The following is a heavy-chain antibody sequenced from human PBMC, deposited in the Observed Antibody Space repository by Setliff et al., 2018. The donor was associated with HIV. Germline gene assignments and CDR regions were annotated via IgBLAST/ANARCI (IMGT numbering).Heavy chain of an antibody. CDR1: GFTVTTYW. CDR3: ARSHYDSRGYYYRGDAFDI. V-gene: IGHV3-7*01. CDR2: IKQDGSEK. D-gene: IGHD3-22*01. Sequence: GGSLRLSWAASGFTVTTYWMSWVRQAPGKGLEWVANIKQDGSEKYYLDSVKGRFTISRDNAKNSLYLQMNGLRAEDTAVYYCARSHYDSRGYYYRGDAFDIWGLGTMVTVSS. J-gene: IGHJ3*02.